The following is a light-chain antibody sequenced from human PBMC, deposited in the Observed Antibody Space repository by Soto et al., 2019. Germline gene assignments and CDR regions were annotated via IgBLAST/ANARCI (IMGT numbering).Light chain of an antibody. V-gene: IGKV2-28*01. Sequence: DIVMTQSPLSLPVTPGEPASISCRSSQSLLHSNGNHYLDWYLQRPGQSPQLLIYLGSDRASGVPDRFSDSGSGTDFTLKISRVEAEDVGVYYCMQALQTPFTFGPGTTVDI. J-gene: IGKJ3*01. CDR1: QSLLHSNGNHY. CDR2: LGS. CDR3: MQALQTPFT.